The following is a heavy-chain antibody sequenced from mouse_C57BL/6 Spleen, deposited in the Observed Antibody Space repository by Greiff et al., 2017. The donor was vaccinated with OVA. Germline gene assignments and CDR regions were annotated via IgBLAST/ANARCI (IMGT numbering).Heavy chain of an antibody. J-gene: IGHJ2*01. Sequence: QVQLQQSDAELVKPGASVKISCKVSGYTFTDHTIHWMKQRPEQGLEWIGYIYPRDGSTKYNEKFKGKATLTADKSSSTAYMQLNSLTSEDSAVYFCARNEYYYGSSYYFDYWGQGTTLTVSS. CDR1: GYTFTDHT. V-gene: IGHV1-78*01. CDR2: IYPRDGST. D-gene: IGHD1-1*01. CDR3: ARNEYYYGSSYYFDY.